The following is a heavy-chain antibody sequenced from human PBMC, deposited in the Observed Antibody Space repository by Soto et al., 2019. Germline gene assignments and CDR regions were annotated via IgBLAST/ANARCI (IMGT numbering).Heavy chain of an antibody. Sequence: GGSLRLSCAASGFTFTRYSMNWVRQAPGKGLEWVSSISSSSSYIYYADSVKGRFTISRDNARNSLYLQMNSLRAEDTAVYYCARDPPTQNYYYGMDVWGQGTTVTVSS. CDR2: ISSSSSYI. V-gene: IGHV3-21*01. J-gene: IGHJ6*02. CDR1: GFTFTRYS. CDR3: ARDPPTQNYYYGMDV.